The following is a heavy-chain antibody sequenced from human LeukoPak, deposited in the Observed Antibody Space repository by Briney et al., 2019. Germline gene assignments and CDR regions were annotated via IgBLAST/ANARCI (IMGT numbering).Heavy chain of an antibody. Sequence: AASVKVSCKVSGYTLTELSMHWVRQAPGKGLEWMGGFDPEDGETIYAQKFQGRVTMTEDTSTDTAYMELSGLRSEDTAVYYCARDSYCSSTSCYDYWGQGTLVTVSS. V-gene: IGHV1-24*01. J-gene: IGHJ4*02. D-gene: IGHD2-2*01. CDR2: FDPEDGET. CDR3: ARDSYCSSTSCYDY. CDR1: GYTLTELS.